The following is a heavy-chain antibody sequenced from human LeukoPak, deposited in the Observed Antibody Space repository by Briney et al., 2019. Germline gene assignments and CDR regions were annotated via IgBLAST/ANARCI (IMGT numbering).Heavy chain of an antibody. D-gene: IGHD3-10*01. V-gene: IGHV4-38-2*02. Sequence: SETLSLTCTVSGYSFGSGYCWGWIRQPPGKGLEWIGYIYHSGSTYYNPSLKSRVTISVDTSKNQFSLKLSAVTAADTAVYYCAKSNGYGLVDIWGQGTMVTVSS. J-gene: IGHJ3*02. CDR2: IYHSGST. CDR3: AKSNGYGLVDI. CDR1: GYSFGSGYC.